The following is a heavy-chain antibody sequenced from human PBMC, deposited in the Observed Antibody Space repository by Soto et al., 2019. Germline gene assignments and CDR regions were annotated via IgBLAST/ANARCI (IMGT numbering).Heavy chain of an antibody. CDR2: ISGGGDST. D-gene: IGHD1-26*01. J-gene: IGHJ5*02. CDR1: GCTFSTNS. CDR3: SKWDGSGDQ. V-gene: IGHV3-23*01. Sequence: EVQLLESGGGLVQPGGSLRLSCAASGCTFSTNSMTWVRQAPGKGLEWVCGISGGGDSTHYADSVKGRFTISRDNSKNMVYLQMNSLTADDTAVYFCSKWDGSGDQWGQGTLVTVSS.